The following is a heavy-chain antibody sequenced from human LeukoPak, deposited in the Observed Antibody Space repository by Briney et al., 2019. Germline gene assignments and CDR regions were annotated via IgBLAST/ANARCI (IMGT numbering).Heavy chain of an antibody. D-gene: IGHD3-3*01. CDR1: GFTFSSYS. V-gene: IGHV3-21*01. J-gene: IGHJ4*02. CDR2: ISSSSSYI. Sequence: GGSLRLSCAASGFTFSSYSMNWVRQAPGKGLEWVSSISSSSSYIYYADSVKGRFTISRDNAKNSLYLQMNSLRAEDTAVYYCARVGRGVLRFLEWLYFDYWGQGTLVTVSS. CDR3: ARVGRGVLRFLEWLYFDY.